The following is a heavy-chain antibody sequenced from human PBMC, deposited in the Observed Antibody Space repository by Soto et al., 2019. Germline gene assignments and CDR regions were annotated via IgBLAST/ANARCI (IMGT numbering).Heavy chain of an antibody. CDR2: ISWNSGSI. CDR3: AKGSGAFWSGYLDY. D-gene: IGHD3-3*01. CDR1: GFTFDDYA. Sequence: GGSLRLSCAASGFTFDDYAMHWVRQAPGKGLEWVSGISWNSGSIGYADSVKGRFTISRDNAKNSLYLQMNSLRAEDTALYYCAKGSGAFWSGYLDYWGQGTLVTVSS. V-gene: IGHV3-9*01. J-gene: IGHJ4*02.